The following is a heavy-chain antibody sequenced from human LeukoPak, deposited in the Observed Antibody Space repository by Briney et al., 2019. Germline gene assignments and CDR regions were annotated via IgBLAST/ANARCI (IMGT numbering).Heavy chain of an antibody. CDR3: ATDRYYYDSSGYVRTLDY. CDR2: ITPSGGST. V-gene: IGHV1-46*01. CDR1: GYTFTSYY. Sequence: GASVKVSCKASGYTFTSYYMHWVRQAPGQGLEWLGLITPSGGSTWYAQKFQGRVTMTEDTSTDTAYMELSSLRSEDTAVYYCATDRYYYDSSGYVRTLDYWGQGTLVTVSS. J-gene: IGHJ4*02. D-gene: IGHD3-22*01.